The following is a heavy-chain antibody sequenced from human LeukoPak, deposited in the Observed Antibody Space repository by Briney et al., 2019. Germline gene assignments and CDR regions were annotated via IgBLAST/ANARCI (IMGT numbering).Heavy chain of an antibody. V-gene: IGHV4-59*11. CDR1: GASISSHY. Sequence: SETLSLTCTVSGASISSHYWSWIRQPPGKGLEWIGYIHHSGGANYNPSLKSRVTISVDTSKNQFSLKLSSVTAADTAVYYCARAGAPYGSGNYYNSDVWGQGTTVTVSS. CDR3: ARAGAPYGSGNYYNSDV. J-gene: IGHJ6*02. D-gene: IGHD3-10*01. CDR2: IHHSGGA.